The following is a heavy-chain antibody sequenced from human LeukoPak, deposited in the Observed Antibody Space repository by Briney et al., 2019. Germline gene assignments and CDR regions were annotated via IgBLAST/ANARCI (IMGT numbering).Heavy chain of an antibody. D-gene: IGHD6-6*01. V-gene: IGHV4-34*01. CDR2: INHSGGT. CDR3: ARGRVAAARPYRFDP. CDR1: GGSFSGYY. Sequence: PSETLSLTCAVYGGSFSGYYWSWIRQPPGKGLEWIGEINHSGGTNYNPSLKSRVTISVDTSKNQFSLKLSSVTAADTAVYYCARGRVAAARPYRFDPWGQGTLVTVSS. J-gene: IGHJ5*02.